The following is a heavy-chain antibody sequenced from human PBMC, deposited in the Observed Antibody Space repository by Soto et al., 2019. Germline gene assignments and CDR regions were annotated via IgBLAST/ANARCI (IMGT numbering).Heavy chain of an antibody. V-gene: IGHV1-3*01. CDR3: ARDRRPYYYGTGSYGGHYGMDV. CDR1: GYTFTSYA. CDR2: INAGNGNT. J-gene: IGHJ6*02. Sequence: QVQLVQSGAEVKKPGASVKVSCKASGYTFTSYAMHWVRQAPGQRLEWMGWINAGNGNTKYSQKFQGRVTITRDTSASTAYMELSSLRSEDTAVYYCARDRRPYYYGTGSYGGHYGMDVWGQGTTVTVSS. D-gene: IGHD3-10*01.